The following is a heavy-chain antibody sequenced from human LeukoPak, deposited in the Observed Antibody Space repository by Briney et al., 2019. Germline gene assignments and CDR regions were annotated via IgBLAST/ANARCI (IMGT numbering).Heavy chain of an antibody. CDR1: GGSISSYY. V-gene: IGHV4-59*01. D-gene: IGHD3-10*01. CDR2: IYYSGST. Sequence: PAETLSLTCTVSGGSISSYYWSGIRQPPGKGLEWIGYIYYSGSTNYNPSLKSRVTISVDTSKNQFSLKLSSVTAADTAVYYCARDTSQITMVRGVIITPYFDLWGRGTLVTVSS. J-gene: IGHJ2*01. CDR3: ARDTSQITMVRGVIITPYFDL.